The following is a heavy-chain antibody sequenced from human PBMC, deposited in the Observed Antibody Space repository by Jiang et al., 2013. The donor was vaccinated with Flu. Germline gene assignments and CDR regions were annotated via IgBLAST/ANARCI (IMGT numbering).Heavy chain of an antibody. CDR2: IGYTTRAK. D-gene: IGHD1-1*01. J-gene: IGHJ4*02. V-gene: IGHV3-48*01. CDR3: TRERTTTYFDS. CDR1: GFIFKNYN. Sequence: GGSLKLSCTVSGFIFKNYNMNWVRQAPGKGLEWVSYIGYTTRAKYYADSVKGRFTISRDNDNNSLYLQMSSLRAEDTAVYYCTRERTTTYFDSWGQGALVTVSS.